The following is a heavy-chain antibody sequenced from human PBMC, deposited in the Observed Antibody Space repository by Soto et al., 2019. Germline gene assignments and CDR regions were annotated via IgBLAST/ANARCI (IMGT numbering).Heavy chain of an antibody. CDR3: ARGRTSSPLFYVMDV. V-gene: IGHV1-18*01. Sequence: ASVKVSCKASGYTFTNYGISWVRQAPGQGLEWMGWISAYNGNTNYAQKIQGRVTMATDTSTSTAYMELRSLRSDDTAVYYCARGRTSSPLFYVMDVWGQGTTVTVSS. J-gene: IGHJ6*02. CDR1: GYTFTNYG. D-gene: IGHD6-13*01. CDR2: ISAYNGNT.